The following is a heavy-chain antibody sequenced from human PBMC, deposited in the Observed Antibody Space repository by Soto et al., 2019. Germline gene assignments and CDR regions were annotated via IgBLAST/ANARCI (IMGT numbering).Heavy chain of an antibody. Sequence: QGQLVQSGADVQKPGASVSVSCKASNYTFIRFGIAWVRQAPGQGLEWLGWTNPRNGDTIYAKKFQGRVTMSTDTSTNTAYLDMRSLRFDDTAVYYCAREPHDDSSGYVVQYFYYYSLDFWGQGTTVTVSS. CDR1: NYTFIRFG. CDR2: TNPRNGDT. CDR3: AREPHDDSSGYVVQYFYYYSLDF. V-gene: IGHV1-18*01. D-gene: IGHD3-22*01. J-gene: IGHJ6*02.